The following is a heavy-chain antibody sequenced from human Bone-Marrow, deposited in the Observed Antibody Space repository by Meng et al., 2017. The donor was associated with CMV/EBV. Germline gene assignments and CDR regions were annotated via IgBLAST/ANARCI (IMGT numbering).Heavy chain of an antibody. D-gene: IGHD2-2*01. V-gene: IGHV4-34*01. CDR1: GGSFSGYH. CDR3: ARDRLYCSSTSCPKINYYYGRDV. Sequence: GSLRLSCAVYGGSFSGYHWSWIRQPPGKGLEWIGEINHSRSTNYNPSLKSRVTISVDTSKNQFSLKLSSVTAAGTAVYYCARDRLYCSSTSCPKINYYYGRDVWGQGSTVTVSS. J-gene: IGHJ6*02. CDR2: INHSRST.